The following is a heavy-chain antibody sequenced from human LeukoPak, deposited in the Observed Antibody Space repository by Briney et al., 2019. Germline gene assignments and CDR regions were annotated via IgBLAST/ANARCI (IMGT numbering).Heavy chain of an antibody. CDR3: AKGALYCSGGSCYFDY. CDR2: ISYDGSNK. Sequence: GGSLRLSCAASGFTFSSYGMHWVRQAPGKGLEWVAVISYDGSNKYYADSVKGRFTISRDNSKNTLYLQMNSLRAEDTAVYYCAKGALYCSGGSCYFDYWGQGTLVTVSS. D-gene: IGHD2-15*01. CDR1: GFTFSSYG. V-gene: IGHV3-30*18. J-gene: IGHJ4*02.